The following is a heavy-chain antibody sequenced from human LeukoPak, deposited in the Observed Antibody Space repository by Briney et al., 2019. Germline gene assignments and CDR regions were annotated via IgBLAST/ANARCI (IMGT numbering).Heavy chain of an antibody. V-gene: IGHV1-2*02. CDR2: INPNSGGT. CDR3: ARDVQRYFDWFTPESYFDY. D-gene: IGHD3-9*01. J-gene: IGHJ4*02. Sequence: GASVKVSCKASGYTFTGYYMHWVRQAPGQGLEWMGWINPNSGGTNYAQKFQGRVTMTRDTSISTAYMELRSLRSDDTAVYYCARDVQRYFDWFTPESYFDYWGQGTLVTVSS. CDR1: GYTFTGYY.